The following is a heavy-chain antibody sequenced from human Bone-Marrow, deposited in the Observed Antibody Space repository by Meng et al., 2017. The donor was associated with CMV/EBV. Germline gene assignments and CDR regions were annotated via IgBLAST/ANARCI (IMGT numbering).Heavy chain of an antibody. Sequence: SVKVSCKASGYTFTSYYMHWVRQAPGQGLEWMGGIIPIFGTANYAQKFQGRVTITTDESTSTAYMELSSLRSEDTAVYYCARSLGLATVWMNYYYGMDVWGQGTTVTVSS. V-gene: IGHV1-69*05. D-gene: IGHD2-2*03. J-gene: IGHJ6*02. CDR2: IIPIFGTA. CDR3: ARSLGLATVWMNYYYGMDV. CDR1: GYTFTSYY.